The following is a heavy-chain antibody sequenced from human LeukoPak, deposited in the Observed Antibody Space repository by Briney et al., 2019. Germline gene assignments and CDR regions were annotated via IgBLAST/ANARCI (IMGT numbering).Heavy chain of an antibody. V-gene: IGHV3-23*01. CDR3: ARDSGIYDSSGYYGLSYYGMDV. D-gene: IGHD3-22*01. Sequence: GGSLRLSCAASGFTFSGYGMTWVRQAPGKGLEWFSAISGSGGSTYYADSVKGRFTISRDNYKNTLYLQMNSLRAEDTAVYYCARDSGIYDSSGYYGLSYYGMDVWGQGATVSASS. J-gene: IGHJ6*02. CDR2: ISGSGGST. CDR1: GFTFSGYG.